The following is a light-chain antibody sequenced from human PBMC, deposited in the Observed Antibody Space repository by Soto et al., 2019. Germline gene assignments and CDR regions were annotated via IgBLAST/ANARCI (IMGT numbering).Light chain of an antibody. CDR3: QQHYTTPRT. Sequence: DIVMTQSPDSLAVPLGEGATIHCKSSQSILFTSDNKNYLAWYQQKSGQPPRLLIYWASTRESGVPDRFSGRGSGTDFSLTISSLEAEDVAVYYCQQHYTTPRTFGQGTKVDIK. CDR1: QSILFTSDNKNY. J-gene: IGKJ1*01. CDR2: WAS. V-gene: IGKV4-1*01.